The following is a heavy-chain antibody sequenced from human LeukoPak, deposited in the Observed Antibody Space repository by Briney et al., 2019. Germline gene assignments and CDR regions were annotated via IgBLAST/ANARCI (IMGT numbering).Heavy chain of an antibody. CDR2: INPNSGGT. Sequence: EASVKVSCKASGYTFTGYYLHWVRQAPGQGLDWMGWINPNSGGTTYAQNFKGRVTMTWDTSISTAYMELSRLRSDDTAVCYCAREWELLRKYLYHWGQGTLVTVSS. D-gene: IGHD1-26*01. CDR1: GYTFTGYY. J-gene: IGHJ1*01. CDR3: AREWELLRKYLYH. V-gene: IGHV1-2*02.